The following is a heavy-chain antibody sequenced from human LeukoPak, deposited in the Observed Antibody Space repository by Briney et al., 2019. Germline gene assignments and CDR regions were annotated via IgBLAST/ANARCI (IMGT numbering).Heavy chain of an antibody. D-gene: IGHD2-15*01. CDR3: ASYCSGGSCYSAGGDAFDI. CDR1: GGSFSGYY. CDR2: INHSGST. V-gene: IGHV4-34*01. J-gene: IGHJ3*02. Sequence: PSETLSLTCAVYGGSFSGYYWSWIRQPPGKGLEWIGEINHSGSTNYNPSLKSRVTMSVDTSKNQFSLKLSSVTAADTAVYYCASYCSGGSCYSAGGDAFDIWGQGTMVTVSS.